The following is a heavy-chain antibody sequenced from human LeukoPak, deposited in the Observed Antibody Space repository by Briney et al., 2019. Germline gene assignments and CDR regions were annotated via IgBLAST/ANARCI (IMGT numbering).Heavy chain of an antibody. D-gene: IGHD2-2*01. CDR2: ISGSGGST. CDR1: GFTFSSYA. J-gene: IGHJ6*02. V-gene: IGHV3-23*01. Sequence: PGGSLRLSCAASGFTFSSYAMSWVRQAPGKGLEWVSAISGSGGSTYYADSVKGRFTISRDNSKNTLYLQMNSLRAEDTAVYYCAKRRGVGYCSSTSCGGMDVWGQGTTVTVSS. CDR3: AKRRGVGYCSSTSCGGMDV.